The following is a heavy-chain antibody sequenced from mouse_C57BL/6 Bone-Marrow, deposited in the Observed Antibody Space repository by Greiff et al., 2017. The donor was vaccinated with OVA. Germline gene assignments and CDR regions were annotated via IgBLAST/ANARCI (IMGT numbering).Heavy chain of an antibody. J-gene: IGHJ3*01. Sequence: QVQLQQSGAELVKPGASVKLSCKASGYTFTSYWMHWVKQRPGQGLEWIGMIHPNSGSTNYNEKFKSKATLTVDKSSSTAYMQLSSLTSEDSAVYYCARMAHYYGSSSAWFAYWGQGTLVTVSA. V-gene: IGHV1-64*01. CDR2: IHPNSGST. D-gene: IGHD1-1*01. CDR1: GYTFTSYW. CDR3: ARMAHYYGSSSAWFAY.